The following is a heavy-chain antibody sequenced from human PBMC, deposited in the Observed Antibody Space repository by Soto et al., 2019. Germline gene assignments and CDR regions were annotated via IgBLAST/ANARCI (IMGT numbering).Heavy chain of an antibody. CDR2: ISYDGSYQ. CDR3: AKGGEVGGVLGDH. D-gene: IGHD1-26*01. CDR1: GFAFNKFG. V-gene: IGHV3-30*18. J-gene: IGHJ4*02. Sequence: QVQQVESGGGVVQPGTSLRLSCEASGFAFNKFGMHWVRQAPGKGLEWVAFISYDGSYQYYADSVQGRLTITRDNSMNTLNMQLNSLRREDTAVYYCAKGGEVGGVLGDHWGQGTLVTVSS.